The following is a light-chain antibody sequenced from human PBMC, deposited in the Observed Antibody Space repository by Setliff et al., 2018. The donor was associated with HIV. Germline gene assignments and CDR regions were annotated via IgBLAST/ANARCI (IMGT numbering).Light chain of an antibody. Sequence: QSVLTQPASVSGSPGQSITISCTGTSGDVGRYNLVSWYQKQPGKPPKLMIYQASKRPSGVSNRFSGSKSGNTASLTISGLQAEDEADYYCCSNTGSNTYVFGTGTKSPS. CDR1: SGDVGRYNL. CDR3: CSNTGSNTYV. J-gene: IGLJ1*01. CDR2: QAS. V-gene: IGLV2-23*01.